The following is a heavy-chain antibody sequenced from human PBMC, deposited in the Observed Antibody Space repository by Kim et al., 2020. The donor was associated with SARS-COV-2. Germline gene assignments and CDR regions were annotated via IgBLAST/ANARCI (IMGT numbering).Heavy chain of an antibody. Sequence: KYYADSVEGRFTISRDNSKTTLYLQMNSLRAEDTAVYYCARTPSYYYGMDVWGQGTTVTVSS. CDR2: K. V-gene: IGHV3-33*01. J-gene: IGHJ6*02. CDR3: ARTPSYYYGMDV.